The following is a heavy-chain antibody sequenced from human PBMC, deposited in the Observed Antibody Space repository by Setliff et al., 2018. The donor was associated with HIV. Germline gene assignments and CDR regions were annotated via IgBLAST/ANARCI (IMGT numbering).Heavy chain of an antibody. Sequence: SENLSLTCGVSGYSISNGYYWGWFRQSPGKGLEWIATIYQTGSIYYNPSLQNRVTLLLDTSKNQLSLKLSSVTAADTAVYYCARGLIVVVRAFDIWGQGTMVTVSS. CDR2: IYQTGSI. J-gene: IGHJ3*02. CDR1: GYSISNGYY. V-gene: IGHV4-38-2*01. CDR3: ARGLIVVVRAFDI. D-gene: IGHD3-22*01.